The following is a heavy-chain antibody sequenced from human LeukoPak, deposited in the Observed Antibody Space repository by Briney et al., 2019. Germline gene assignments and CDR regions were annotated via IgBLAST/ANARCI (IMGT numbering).Heavy chain of an antibody. Sequence: PSETLSLTCAVYGGSFNIYYLSWIRQSPGKGLEWIGEINDGGTINYNPSLLSRVTISLDRSKNQFSLRLTSVTTTDTAVYYCARRWNYGRNYYIDVWGKGATVSVSS. V-gene: IGHV4-34*01. CDR3: ARRWNYGRNYYIDV. CDR1: GGSFNIYY. CDR2: INDGGTI. J-gene: IGHJ6*03. D-gene: IGHD1-7*01.